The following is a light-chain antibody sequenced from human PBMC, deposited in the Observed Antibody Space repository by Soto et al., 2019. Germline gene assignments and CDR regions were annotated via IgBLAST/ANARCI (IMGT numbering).Light chain of an antibody. CDR3: QQYGSSPWT. CDR1: QSVSSSY. CDR2: GAS. Sequence: EIVLTQSPGTLSLSPGERVTLSCRASQSVSSSYLAWYQQKPGQAPRLLIYGASSRATGIPDRFSGSGSGTDFTLTIIRLETEDFAVYYCQQYGSSPWTFGQGTKVDIK. V-gene: IGKV3-20*01. J-gene: IGKJ1*01.